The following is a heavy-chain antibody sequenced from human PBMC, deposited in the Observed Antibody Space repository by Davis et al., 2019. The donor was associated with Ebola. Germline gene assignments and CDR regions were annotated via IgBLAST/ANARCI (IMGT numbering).Heavy chain of an antibody. CDR3: AAGAWGSDAFDI. CDR1: GFRVSGPY. V-gene: IGHV3-66*01. D-gene: IGHD7-27*01. J-gene: IGHJ3*02. CDR2: IYTGGRT. Sequence: GESLKISCAASGFRVSGPYMSWVRQAPGKGLEWVSVIYTGGRTYYTDSVKGRFTISRDNSKNTIYLQMNSLRAGDTAVYYCAAGAWGSDAFDIWGQGTMVTVSS.